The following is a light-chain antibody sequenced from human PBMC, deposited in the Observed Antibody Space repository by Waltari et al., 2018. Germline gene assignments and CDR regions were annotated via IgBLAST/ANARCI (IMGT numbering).Light chain of an antibody. CDR1: RRSLCAPNL. CDR3: TSFTTIRTYV. Sequence: QFALTQTAPVSGSPGPSITLSCPGPRRSLCAPNLFFWYQQHPGKAPKLMIYNVSHRPSGVSNRFSGSKSGNTASLTISGLQAEDEADYYCTSFTTIRTYVFGTGTKVTVV. V-gene: IGLV2-14*03. J-gene: IGLJ1*01. CDR2: NVS.